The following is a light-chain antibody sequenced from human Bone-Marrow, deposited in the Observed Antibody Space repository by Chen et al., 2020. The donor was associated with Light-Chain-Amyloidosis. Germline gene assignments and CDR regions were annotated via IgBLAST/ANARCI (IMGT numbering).Light chain of an antibody. CDR1: NIGSTS. CDR2: DDS. Sequence: SYVLTQPSSVSLAPGQTATIACGGNNIGSTSVHWYQQTPGQAPLLVVYDDSDRPSGIPERLSGSNSGNTATLTINRVEAGDEADYYCQVWDRSSDRPVFGGGTKLTVL. CDR3: QVWDRSSDRPV. J-gene: IGLJ3*02. V-gene: IGLV3-21*02.